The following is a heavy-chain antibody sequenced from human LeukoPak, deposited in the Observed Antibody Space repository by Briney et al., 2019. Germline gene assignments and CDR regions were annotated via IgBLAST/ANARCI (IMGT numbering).Heavy chain of an antibody. CDR3: QTYYYDSSGYYYIDQ. J-gene: IGHJ4*02. CDR1: GFTFGDYA. D-gene: IGHD3-22*01. Sequence: GGSLRLSCTTSGFTFGDYAMSWVRQAPGEGLEWVGFIRSKAYGGTTEHAASVKGRFTISRDDSKSIAYLQMNSLKTEDTAVYYCQTYYYDSSGYYYIDQWGQGTLVTVSS. CDR2: IRSKAYGGTT. V-gene: IGHV3-49*04.